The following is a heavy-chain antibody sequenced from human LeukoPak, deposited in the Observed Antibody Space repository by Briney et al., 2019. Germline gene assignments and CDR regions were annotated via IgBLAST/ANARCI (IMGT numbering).Heavy chain of an antibody. CDR3: ARGGSGSGLYGGYFDY. D-gene: IGHD6-19*01. CDR2: ISSSSSSYI. Sequence: GGSLRLSCAASGFTFSSYSMNWVRQAPGKGLEWVSSISSSSSSYIYYADSVKGRFTISRDNAKNSLYLQMNSLRAENTAVYYCARGGSGSGLYGGYFDYWGQGTLVTVSS. CDR1: GFTFSSYS. V-gene: IGHV3-21*01. J-gene: IGHJ4*02.